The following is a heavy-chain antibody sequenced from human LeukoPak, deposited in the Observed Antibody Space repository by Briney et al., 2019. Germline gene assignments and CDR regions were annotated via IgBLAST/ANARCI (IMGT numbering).Heavy chain of an antibody. CDR1: GYTFTGYY. D-gene: IGHD6-19*01. CDR2: INPNSGGT. J-gene: IGHJ4*02. V-gene: IGHV1-2*02. CDR3: ARDHSSGWYGDY. Sequence: ASVKVSCKASGYTFTGYYMHWVRQAPGQGLEWMGWINPNSGGTNYAQKFQGRVTMTRDTSISTAYRELSRLRSDDTAVYYCARDHSSGWYGDYWGQGTLVTVSS.